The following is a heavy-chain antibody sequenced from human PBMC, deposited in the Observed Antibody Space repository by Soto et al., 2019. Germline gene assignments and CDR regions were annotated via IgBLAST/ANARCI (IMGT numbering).Heavy chain of an antibody. J-gene: IGHJ5*02. CDR2: IFSNDEK. V-gene: IGHV2-26*01. CDR3: ASPYSTSWNWFDP. Sequence: QVTVKESGPVLVKPTETLTLTCTVSGFSLSNAGLGVSWIRQPPGKALEWLAHIFSNDEKSYSTSLKSRLTISKDTSKSQVVLTMTNMDPVDTATYYCASPYSTSWNWFDPWGQGTLVTVSS. CDR1: GFSLSNAGLG. D-gene: IGHD6-13*01.